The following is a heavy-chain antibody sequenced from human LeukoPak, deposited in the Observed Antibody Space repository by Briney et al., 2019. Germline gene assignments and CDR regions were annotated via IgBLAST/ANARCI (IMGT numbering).Heavy chain of an antibody. CDR1: GFTFSSYH. V-gene: IGHV3-21*04. J-gene: IGHJ3*02. D-gene: IGHD3-22*01. CDR2: IGSSGSYI. Sequence: GGSLRLSCEVSGFTFSSYHMNWVRQAPGKGLEWVSSIGSSGSYIYYADSLTGRFTISRDNAKNSLYLQMNSLRAEDTALYYCARDLSRIVVVTFDAFDIWGQGTMVTVSS. CDR3: ARDLSRIVVVTFDAFDI.